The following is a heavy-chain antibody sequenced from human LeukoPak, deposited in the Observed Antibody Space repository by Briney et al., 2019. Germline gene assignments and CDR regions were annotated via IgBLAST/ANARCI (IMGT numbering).Heavy chain of an antibody. CDR1: TRTFSSYA. Sequence: SVTVSCKVSTRTFSSYAISWERQAPGQGIEWMGRIIPIFGTANYAQKFEGRATITTDESTSTAYMQLSSLRSEDTAVYYCARSPSSGYYYWFDPWGQGALVTVSS. D-gene: IGHD3-22*01. CDR3: ARSPSSGYYYWFDP. J-gene: IGHJ5*02. V-gene: IGHV1-69*05. CDR2: IIPIFGTA.